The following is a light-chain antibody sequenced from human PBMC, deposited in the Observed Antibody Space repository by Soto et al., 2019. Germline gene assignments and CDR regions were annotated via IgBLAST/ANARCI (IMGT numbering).Light chain of an antibody. V-gene: IGKV3-20*01. Sequence: EIVLTQSPGTLSLSPGERATLSCRASQIVSSGYLAWYQRKPGQAPRLLIYDASSRATGIPDRFSGSGSGTDFTLTISRLEPEDFAVYYCHQYGNPPGTFGQGTKLEIK. J-gene: IGKJ2*01. CDR2: DAS. CDR1: QIVSSGY. CDR3: HQYGNPPGT.